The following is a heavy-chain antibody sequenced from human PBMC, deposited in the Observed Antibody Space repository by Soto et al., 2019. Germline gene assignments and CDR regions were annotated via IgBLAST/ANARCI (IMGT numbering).Heavy chain of an antibody. CDR1: GGSISSYY. Sequence: SETLSLTCTVSGGSISSYYWSWIRQPAGKGLEWIGRIYTSGSTNYNPSLKSRVTMSVDTSKKQFSLRLSSVTAADTAVYYCARGYRVGAIRVEERGSRSGAFDIWGQGTMVTVSS. CDR3: ARGYRVGAIRVEERGSRSGAFDI. V-gene: IGHV4-4*07. CDR2: IYTSGST. J-gene: IGHJ3*02. D-gene: IGHD1-26*01.